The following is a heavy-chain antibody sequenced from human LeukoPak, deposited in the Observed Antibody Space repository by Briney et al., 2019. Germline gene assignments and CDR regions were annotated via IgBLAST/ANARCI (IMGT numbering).Heavy chain of an antibody. CDR2: IWYDGSNK. V-gene: IGHV3-33*01. D-gene: IGHD2-2*01. CDR1: GFTFSSYG. J-gene: IGHJ6*04. CDR3: ARHIVVVPAATSGMDV. Sequence: GRSLRLSCAASGFTFSSYGMHWVRQAPGKGLEWVAVIWYDGSNKYYADSVKGRFTISRDNSQNTLYLQMNSLRAEDTAVYYCARHIVVVPAATSGMDVRGKGTTVTVSS.